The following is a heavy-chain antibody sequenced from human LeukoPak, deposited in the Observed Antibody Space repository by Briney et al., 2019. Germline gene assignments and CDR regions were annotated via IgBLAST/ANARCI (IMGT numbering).Heavy chain of an antibody. D-gene: IGHD1-26*01. Sequence: SETLSLTCTVSGGSISSYYWSWIRQPPGKGLEWIAYIDYSGSTNYNPSLKSRVTVSVDTSRNQFSLKLSSVTAADTAVYYCARHGGSYSFDYWGQGTLVTVSS. V-gene: IGHV4-59*08. J-gene: IGHJ4*02. CDR3: ARHGGSYSFDY. CDR2: IDYSGST. CDR1: GGSISSYY.